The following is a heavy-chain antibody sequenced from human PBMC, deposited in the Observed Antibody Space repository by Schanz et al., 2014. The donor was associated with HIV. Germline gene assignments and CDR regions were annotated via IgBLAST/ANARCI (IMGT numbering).Heavy chain of an antibody. D-gene: IGHD1-26*01. CDR3: AKDMGSGSYETFDI. J-gene: IGHJ3*02. Sequence: DVQLVESGGGLVKRGGSLRLSCAASGFTFNNYGVNWVRQAPGKGLEWVSGISWNSGSIGYADSVKGRFTISRDNAKNSLYLQMNSLRAEDTALYYCAKDMGSGSYETFDIWGQGTMVTVSS. CDR2: ISWNSGSI. V-gene: IGHV3-9*01. CDR1: GFTFNNYG.